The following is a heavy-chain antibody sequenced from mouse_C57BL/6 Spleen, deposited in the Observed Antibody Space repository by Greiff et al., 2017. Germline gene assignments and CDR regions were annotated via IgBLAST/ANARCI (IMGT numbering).Heavy chain of an antibody. CDR1: GFTFTDYY. CDR3: ARYMGDGYPFAY. V-gene: IGHV7-3*01. Sequence: EVKLLESGGGLVQPGGSLSLSCAASGFTFTDYYMSWVRQPPGKALEWLGFIRNKANGYTTEYSASVKGPFTISRDNSQSILYLQMNALGAEDSATYYCARYMGDGYPFAYWGQGTLVTVSA. D-gene: IGHD2-3*01. CDR2: IRNKANGYTT. J-gene: IGHJ3*01.